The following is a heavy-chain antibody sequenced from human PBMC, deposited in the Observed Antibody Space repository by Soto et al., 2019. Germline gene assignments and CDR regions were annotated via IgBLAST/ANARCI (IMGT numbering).Heavy chain of an antibody. CDR2: IDPSDSYT. V-gene: IGHV5-10-1*01. J-gene: IGHJ6*02. CDR3: ARHSSSSPYYHGMDV. D-gene: IGHD6-6*01. Sequence: GESLKISCKGSGYSFTSYWISWVRQMPGKGLEWMGRIDPSDSYTNYSPSFQGHVTISADKSISTAYLQWSSLKASDTAMYYCARHSSSSPYYHGMDVWGQGTTVTVSS. CDR1: GYSFTSYW.